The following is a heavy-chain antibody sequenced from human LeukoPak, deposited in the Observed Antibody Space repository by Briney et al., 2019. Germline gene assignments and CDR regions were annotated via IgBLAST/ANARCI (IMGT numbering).Heavy chain of an antibody. D-gene: IGHD6-19*01. CDR1: GGSFSGYY. J-gene: IGHJ5*02. V-gene: IGHV4-34*01. Sequence: SETLSLTCAVYGGSFSGYYWSWIRQPPGKGLEWIGEINHSGSTNYNPSLKSRATISVDTPKNQFSLKLSSVTAADTAVYYCVRGRYSSGWFKDKNWFDPWGQGIPVTVSS. CDR2: INHSGST. CDR3: VRGRYSSGWFKDKNWFDP.